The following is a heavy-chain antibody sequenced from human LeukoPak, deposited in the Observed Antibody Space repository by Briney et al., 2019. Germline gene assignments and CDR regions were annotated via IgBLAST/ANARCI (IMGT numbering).Heavy chain of an antibody. CDR2: IYHSGNT. CDR3: ARTTTTVTSTIDAFDI. J-gene: IGHJ3*02. D-gene: IGHD4-17*01. CDR1: GGSISSGGYS. V-gene: IGHV4-30-2*01. Sequence: SETLSLTCVVSGGSISSGGYSWSWIRQPPGKGLEWIGYIYHSGNTYNNPSLRGRVTISVDRSKNQFSLMLNSVTAADTAVYYCARTTTTVTSTIDAFDIWGRGTMVAVSS.